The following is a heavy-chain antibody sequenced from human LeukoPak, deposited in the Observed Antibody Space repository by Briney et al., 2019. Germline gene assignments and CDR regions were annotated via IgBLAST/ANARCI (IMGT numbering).Heavy chain of an antibody. V-gene: IGHV3-21*01. Sequence: PGGSLRLSCAASGFTFSSYSMNWVRHAPGKGLEWVSSISSSSSYIYYADSVKGRFTISRDNAKNSLYLQMNSLRAEDTAVYYCARVGYGDYYFDYWGQGTLVTVSS. CDR2: ISSSSSYI. CDR3: ARVGYGDYYFDY. D-gene: IGHD4-17*01. J-gene: IGHJ4*02. CDR1: GFTFSSYS.